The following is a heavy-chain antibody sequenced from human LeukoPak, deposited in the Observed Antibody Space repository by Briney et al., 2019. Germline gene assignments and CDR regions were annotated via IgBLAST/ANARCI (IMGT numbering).Heavy chain of an antibody. CDR3: ATTGRGFYIDY. D-gene: IGHD3-22*01. J-gene: IGHJ4*02. Sequence: SETLSLTCAVYGGSFSGYYWSWIRQSPGKGLEWIGEINHSGSTTYNPSPKSRVTISVDMAKNQFSLKLTSVTAADTAVYYCATTGRGFYIDYWAREPWSPSLQ. V-gene: IGHV4-34*01. CDR1: GGSFSGYY. CDR2: INHSGST.